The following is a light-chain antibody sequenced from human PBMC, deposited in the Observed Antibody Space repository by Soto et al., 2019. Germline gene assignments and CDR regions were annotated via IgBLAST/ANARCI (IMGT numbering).Light chain of an antibody. CDR1: QSVSSY. J-gene: IGKJ4*01. V-gene: IGKV3-11*01. Sequence: EIVLTQSPATLSLSPGERATLSCRASQSVSSYLAWYQQQPGQAPRLLIYDASNRATCIPARFSGSGSGTDFTLTISSLEPEDFAVYYCQQRSNWPLTFGGGTKVELK. CDR3: QQRSNWPLT. CDR2: DAS.